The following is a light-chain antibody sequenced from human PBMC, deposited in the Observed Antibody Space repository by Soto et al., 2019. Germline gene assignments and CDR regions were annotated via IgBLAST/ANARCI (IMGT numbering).Light chain of an antibody. J-gene: IGKJ1*01. CDR1: QSISSW. Sequence: DIQMTQSPSTLSASVGDRVTITCRASQSISSWLAWYQQKPGKAPKLLIYAASTLHSRVPSRFSGSGSGTDFTLTISSLQPEDFASYYCQQTYSPPWTFGQGTRWIS. CDR2: AAS. V-gene: IGKV1-39*01. CDR3: QQTYSPPWT.